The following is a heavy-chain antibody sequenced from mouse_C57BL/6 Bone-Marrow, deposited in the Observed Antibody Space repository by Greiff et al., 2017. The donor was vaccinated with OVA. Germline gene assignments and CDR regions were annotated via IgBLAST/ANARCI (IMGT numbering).Heavy chain of an antibody. V-gene: IGHV1-72*01. CDR3: AREGDLLWFSAWFAY. J-gene: IGHJ3*01. D-gene: IGHD2-2*01. CDR2: IDPNSGGT. Sequence: VQLQESGAELVKPGASVKLSCKASGYTFTSYWMHWVKQRPGRGLEWIGRIDPNSGGTKYNEKFKSKATLTVDKPSSTAYMQLSSLTSEDSAVYYCAREGDLLWFSAWFAYWGQGTLVTVSA. CDR1: GYTFTSYW.